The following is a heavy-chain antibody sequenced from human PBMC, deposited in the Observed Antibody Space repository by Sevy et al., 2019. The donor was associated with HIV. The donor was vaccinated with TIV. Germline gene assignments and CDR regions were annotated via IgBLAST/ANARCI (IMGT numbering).Heavy chain of an antibody. CDR1: GFTFNTHA. D-gene: IGHD3-22*01. CDR2: ISGPGLST. V-gene: IGHV3-23*01. CDR3: AKALNPALESMIEVILRTLKGFDV. Sequence: GGSLRLSCTASGFTFNTHAMTWVRQAPGKGLEWVSVISGPGLSTYYADSVKGRFPISRDNSKNTLYLQMNSLRVDDTATYYCAKALNPALESMIEVILRTLKGFDVWGQGTMVTVSS. J-gene: IGHJ3*01.